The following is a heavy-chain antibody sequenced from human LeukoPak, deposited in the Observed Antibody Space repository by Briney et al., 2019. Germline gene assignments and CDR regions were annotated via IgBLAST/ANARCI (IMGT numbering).Heavy chain of an antibody. D-gene: IGHD4-17*01. CDR2: INHSGST. CDR3: ARGRPVPVDY. CDR1: GFTSSSYS. J-gene: IGHJ4*02. V-gene: IGHV4-34*01. Sequence: GSLRLSCAASGFTSSSYSMNWVRQPPGKGLEWIGEINHSGSTNYNPSLKSRVTISVDTSKNQFSLKLSSVTAADTAVYYCARGRPVPVDYWGQGTLVTVSS.